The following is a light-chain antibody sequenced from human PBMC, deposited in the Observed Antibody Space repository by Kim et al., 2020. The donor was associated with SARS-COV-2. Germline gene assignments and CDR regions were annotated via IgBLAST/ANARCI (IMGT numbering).Light chain of an antibody. CDR2: DNH. CDR3: GIWDDNLNVGV. Sequence: GQTVTISCSGSNSNIDSNYVSWYQQVPGTAPRVLIYDNHQRPSGIPDRFSGSKTGTSATLAITGLQTGDEADYFCGIWDDNLNVGVFGGGTQLTVL. V-gene: IGLV1-51*01. CDR1: NSNIDSNY. J-gene: IGLJ2*01.